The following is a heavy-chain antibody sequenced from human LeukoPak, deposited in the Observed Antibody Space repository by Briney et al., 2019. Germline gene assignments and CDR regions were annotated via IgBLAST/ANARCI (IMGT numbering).Heavy chain of an antibody. J-gene: IGHJ4*02. CDR1: GFTFSSYA. CDR3: AKGSHYHYDSSGD. V-gene: IGHV3-23*01. Sequence: GGSLRLSCAASGFTFSSYAMSWVRQAPGKGLEGVSAISGSGGSTYYADSVKGRFTISRDNSKNTLYLQMNSLRAEDTAVYYCAKGSHYHYDSSGDWGQGTLVTVSS. CDR2: ISGSGGST. D-gene: IGHD3-22*01.